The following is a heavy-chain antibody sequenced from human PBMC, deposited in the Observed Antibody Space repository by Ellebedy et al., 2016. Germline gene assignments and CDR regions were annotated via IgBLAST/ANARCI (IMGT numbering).Heavy chain of an antibody. Sequence: SGPTLVKPTETLTLTCTFSGFSLSTSAVRVSWIRQPPGKALEWLARIDGDGTTFHNTSLQTRLTVSKDTSKNEVVLTMTNMDPGDTATYYCAHIRTGTVGFDVWGQGTMVTVSS. V-gene: IGHV2-70*12. CDR1: GFSLSTSAVR. CDR3: AHIRTGTVGFDV. CDR2: IDGDGTT. D-gene: IGHD1-1*01. J-gene: IGHJ3*01.